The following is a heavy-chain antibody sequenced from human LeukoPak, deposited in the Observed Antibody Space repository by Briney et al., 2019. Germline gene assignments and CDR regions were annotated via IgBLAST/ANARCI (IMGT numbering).Heavy chain of an antibody. V-gene: IGHV4-61*02. CDR2: IYTSGST. Sequence: PSRTLSLTCTVSGGSISSGSYYWSWIRQPAGKGLEWIGRIYTSGSTNYNPSLKSRVTISVDTSKNQLSLKLSSVTAADTAVYYCARDGGLRFLEWKGFDIWGQGTMVTVSS. D-gene: IGHD3-3*01. CDR1: GGSISSGSYY. CDR3: ARDGGLRFLEWKGFDI. J-gene: IGHJ3*02.